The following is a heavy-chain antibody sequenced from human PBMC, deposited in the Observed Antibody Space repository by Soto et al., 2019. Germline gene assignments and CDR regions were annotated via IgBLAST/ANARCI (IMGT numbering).Heavy chain of an antibody. CDR3: AKLGYCSGGSCYDDVWFDP. Sequence: ASVKVSCKASGYTFASYGISWVRQAPGQGLEWMGWISAYNGNTNYAQKLQGRVTMTTDTSTSTAYMELRSLRSDDTAVHYCAKLGYCSGGSCYDDVWFDPWGQGTLVTVSS. CDR1: GYTFASYG. V-gene: IGHV1-18*01. CDR2: ISAYNGNT. D-gene: IGHD2-15*01. J-gene: IGHJ5*02.